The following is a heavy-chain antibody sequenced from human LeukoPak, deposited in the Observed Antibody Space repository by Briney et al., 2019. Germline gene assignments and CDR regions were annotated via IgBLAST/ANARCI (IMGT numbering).Heavy chain of an antibody. Sequence: PSETLSLTCAVSGGSIISSNWWSWVRQPPGKGLEWIGEIYHSGSTNYNPSRKSRVTISVDKSKNQCTLKLCSVTAADTAVYYCAREPPRMVRGVIGPWFDPWGQGTLVTVSS. CDR3: AREPPRMVRGVIGPWFDP. CDR1: GGSIISSNW. CDR2: IYHSGST. J-gene: IGHJ5*02. V-gene: IGHV4-4*02. D-gene: IGHD3-10*01.